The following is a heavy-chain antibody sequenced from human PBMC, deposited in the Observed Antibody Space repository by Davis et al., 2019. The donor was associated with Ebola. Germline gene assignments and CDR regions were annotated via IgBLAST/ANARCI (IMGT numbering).Heavy chain of an antibody. D-gene: IGHD6-19*01. CDR2: TNSDGSIT. CDR1: GFTFSSNW. Sequence: GESLKISCAASGFTFSSNWMHWVRQAPGKGLVWVSRTNSDGSITSYADSVKGRFTISRDNAKNTLYLQMNSLRAEDTAVFYCAKRATVKVAGANYYNAMDVWGKGTTVTVSS. V-gene: IGHV3-74*01. J-gene: IGHJ6*04. CDR3: AKRATVKVAGANYYNAMDV.